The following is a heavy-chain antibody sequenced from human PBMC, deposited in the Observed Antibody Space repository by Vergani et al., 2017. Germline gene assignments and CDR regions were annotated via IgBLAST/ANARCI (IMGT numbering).Heavy chain of an antibody. J-gene: IGHJ6*02. CDR1: GGTFSSYT. CDR2: IIPILGIA. V-gene: IGHV1-69*02. Sequence: QVQLMQSGAEVKKPGSSVKVSCKASGGTFSSYTISWVRQAPGQGLEWMGRIIPILGIANYAQKFQGRVTITADKSTSTAYMGLSSLRSEDTAVYYCARGQYYYDSSGYYYYYYGMDVWGQGTTVTVSS. D-gene: IGHD3-22*01. CDR3: ARGQYYYDSSGYYYYYYGMDV.